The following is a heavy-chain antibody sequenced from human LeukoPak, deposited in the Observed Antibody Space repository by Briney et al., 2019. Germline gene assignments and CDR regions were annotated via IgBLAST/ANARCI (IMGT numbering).Heavy chain of an antibody. CDR3: ARDSGAGYSRIDEG. CDR2: MNPISGNT. CDR1: GYTFSSYD. V-gene: IGHV1-8*01. J-gene: IGHJ4*02. D-gene: IGHD6-13*01. Sequence: ASVKVSCKASGYTFSSYDINWVRQAAGQGLEWMGWMNPISGNTGYAQKLQGRVTMTTDTSTSTAYMELRSLRSDDTAVYYCARDSGAGYSRIDEGWGQGTLVTVSS.